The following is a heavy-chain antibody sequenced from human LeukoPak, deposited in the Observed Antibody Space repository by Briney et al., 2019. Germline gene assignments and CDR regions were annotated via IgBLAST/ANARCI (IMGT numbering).Heavy chain of an antibody. CDR3: PKAVGGTLDL. D-gene: IGHD6-19*01. V-gene: IGHV3-30*18. J-gene: IGHJ5*02. CDR2: ISYDGSNK. CDR1: GFTFSSYG. Sequence: GRSLRLSCAASGFTFSSYGMHWVGQAPGKGLEWVAVISYDGSNKYYADSVKGRFTISRDNSKNTLYLQMNSLRAEDTAVDFWPKAVGGTLDLWGQGTRLTV.